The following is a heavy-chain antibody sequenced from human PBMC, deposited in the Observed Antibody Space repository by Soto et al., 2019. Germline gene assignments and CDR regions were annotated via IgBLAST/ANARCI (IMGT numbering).Heavy chain of an antibody. CDR2: ISGSGGST. D-gene: IGHD3-10*01. CDR1: GFTFSSYA. J-gene: IGHJ6*02. CDR3: ATNTAWFGELFFVDYYYYGMDV. V-gene: IGHV3-23*01. Sequence: GGSLRLSCAASGFTFSSYAMSWVRQAPGKGLEWVSAISGSGGSTYYADSVKGRFTISRDNSKNTLYLQMNSLRAEDTAVYYCATNTAWFGELFFVDYYYYGMDVWGQGTTVTVSS.